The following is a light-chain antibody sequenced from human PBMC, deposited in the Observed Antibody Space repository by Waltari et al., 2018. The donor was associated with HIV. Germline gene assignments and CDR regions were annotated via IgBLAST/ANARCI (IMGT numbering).Light chain of an antibody. Sequence: QSLLTQPPSLSGAPAQRATIASTGSSSNIGAGYHVHWYQQRPGTAPKRLIYANINRPSGVPDRISGSKSGSSASLAITGLQAEDEAHYYCQSFDSSLTTSGVIFGGGTKLTVL. CDR3: QSFDSSLTTSGVI. CDR1: SSNIGAGYH. V-gene: IGLV1-40*01. J-gene: IGLJ2*01. CDR2: ANI.